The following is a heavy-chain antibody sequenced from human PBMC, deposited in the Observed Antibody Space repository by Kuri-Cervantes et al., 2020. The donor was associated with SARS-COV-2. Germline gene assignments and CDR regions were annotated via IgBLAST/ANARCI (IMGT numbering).Heavy chain of an antibody. CDR3: ARGGRYCSSTSCYAHDY. CDR1: GFTFSTYW. Sequence: GESLKISCAASGFTFSTYWMSWVRQAPGKGLEWVAVISYDGSNKYYADSVKGRFTISRDNSKNTLYLQMNSLRAEDTAVYYCARGGRYCSSTSCYAHDYWGQGTLVTVSS. D-gene: IGHD2-2*01. V-gene: IGHV3-30*03. J-gene: IGHJ4*02. CDR2: ISYDGSNK.